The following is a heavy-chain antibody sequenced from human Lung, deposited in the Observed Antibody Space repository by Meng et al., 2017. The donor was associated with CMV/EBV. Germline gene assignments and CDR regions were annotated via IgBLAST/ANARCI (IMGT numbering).Heavy chain of an antibody. CDR2: IYYNRGT. CDR3: ARGHYGDSSNYFDF. V-gene: IGHV4-59*01. J-gene: IGHJ4*02. CDR1: GGSISHYC. D-gene: IGHD4/OR15-4a*01. Sequence: LSCTVSGGSISHYCWNWIRQPPGKGLEWIGYIYYNRGTNYNPSLKGRVTISLETSKNQFSLKLSSVTAADTAVYYCARGHYGDSSNYFDFWGQGTSVTFSS.